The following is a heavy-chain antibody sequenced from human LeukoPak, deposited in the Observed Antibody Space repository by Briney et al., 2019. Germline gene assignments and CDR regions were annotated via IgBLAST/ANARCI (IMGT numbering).Heavy chain of an antibody. D-gene: IGHD5-12*01. CDR1: GGSISTYY. Sequence: PSETLSLTRTVSGGSISTYYWNWIRQPPGRGLEWLGYIEYSGSTNYNPSLKSRLTTSVDSSKNHFSLRLRSVTAADTAVYYCARTSGYWPADFDFWGQGALVIVSS. J-gene: IGHJ4*02. V-gene: IGHV4-59*01. CDR3: ARTSGYWPADFDF. CDR2: IEYSGST.